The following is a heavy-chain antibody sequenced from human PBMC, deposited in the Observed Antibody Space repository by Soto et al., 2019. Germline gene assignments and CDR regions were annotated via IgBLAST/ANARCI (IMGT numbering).Heavy chain of an antibody. CDR2: IYYSGST. J-gene: IGHJ4*02. Sequence: SETLSLTCTVSGGSISSYYWSWIRQPPGKGLEWIGYIYYSGSTNYNPSLKSRVTISVDTSKNQFSLKLSSVTAADTAVYYCARVRSYYDSSDFDYWGQGTLVTVSS. D-gene: IGHD3-22*01. CDR3: ARVRSYYDSSDFDY. CDR1: GGSISSYY. V-gene: IGHV4-59*01.